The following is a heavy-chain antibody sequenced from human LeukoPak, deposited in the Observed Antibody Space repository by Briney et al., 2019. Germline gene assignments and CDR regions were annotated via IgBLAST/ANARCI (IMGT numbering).Heavy chain of an antibody. Sequence: ASVKVSCKASGYTFTSYDNNWVRQATGQGLEWMGWMNPNSGNTGYAQKFQGRVTMTRNASISTAYMELSSLRSEDTAVYYCARGIQEWLDAFDIWGQGTMVTVSS. J-gene: IGHJ3*02. CDR2: MNPNSGNT. CDR1: GYTFTSYD. V-gene: IGHV1-8*01. CDR3: ARGIQEWLDAFDI. D-gene: IGHD3-3*01.